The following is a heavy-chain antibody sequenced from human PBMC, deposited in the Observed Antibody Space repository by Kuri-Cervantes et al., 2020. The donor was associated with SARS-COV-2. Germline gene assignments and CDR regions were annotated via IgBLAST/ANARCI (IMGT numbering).Heavy chain of an antibody. CDR3: AREGGYSSSWIDY. V-gene: IGHV3-74*01. D-gene: IGHD6-13*01. J-gene: IGHJ4*02. CDR1: GFTFSSYW. Sequence: GGSLRLSCAASGFTFSSYWMHWVRQAPGKGLVWVSRINNDGSSTSYADSVKGRFTISRDNAKNTLCLQMNSLRAEDTAVYYCAREGGYSSSWIDYWGQGTLVTVSS. CDR2: INNDGSST.